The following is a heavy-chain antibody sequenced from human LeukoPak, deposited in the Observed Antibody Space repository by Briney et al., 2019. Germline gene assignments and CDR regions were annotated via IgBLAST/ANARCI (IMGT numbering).Heavy chain of an antibody. D-gene: IGHD3-3*01. V-gene: IGHV1-8*01. CDR1: GYTFTDYN. J-gene: IGHJ3*01. CDR2: MNPKTGFT. CDR3: ARVSVTLFAAVIILNAFDV. Sequence: ASVKVSCKASGYTFTDYNINWVRQATGQGLEWMGWMNPKTGFTAYAQILQGRLTMTRNTSINTIYMELSGLRSDDTAVYYCARVSVTLFAAVIILNAFDVWGQGTMVTVSS.